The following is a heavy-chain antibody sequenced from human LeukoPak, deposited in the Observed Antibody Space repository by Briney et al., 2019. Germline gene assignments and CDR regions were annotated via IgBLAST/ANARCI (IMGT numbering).Heavy chain of an antibody. CDR3: ARGPTYYDFWSGYIDYYYYMDV. V-gene: IGHV4-59*11. Sequence: SEPLSLTCTVSGGSISSHYWSWIRQPPGKGLEWIGYIYYSGSTNYNPSLKSRVTISVDTSKNQFSLKLSSVTAADTAVYYCARGPTYYDFWSGYIDYYYYMDVWGKGTTVTVSS. D-gene: IGHD3-3*01. J-gene: IGHJ6*03. CDR1: GGSISSHY. CDR2: IYYSGST.